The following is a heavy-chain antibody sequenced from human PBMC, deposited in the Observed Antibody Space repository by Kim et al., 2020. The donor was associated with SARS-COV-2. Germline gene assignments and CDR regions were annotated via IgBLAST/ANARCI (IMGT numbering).Heavy chain of an antibody. CDR1: GFTFSSYS. CDR3: ARGKGIAAAGPPDY. CDR2: ISSSSSYI. V-gene: IGHV3-21*01. D-gene: IGHD6-13*01. Sequence: GGSLRLSCAASGFTFSSYSMNWVRQAPGKGLEWVSSISSSSSYIYYADSVKGRFTISRDNAKNSLYLQMNSLRAEDTAVYYCARGKGIAAAGPPDYWGQGTLVTVSS. J-gene: IGHJ4*02.